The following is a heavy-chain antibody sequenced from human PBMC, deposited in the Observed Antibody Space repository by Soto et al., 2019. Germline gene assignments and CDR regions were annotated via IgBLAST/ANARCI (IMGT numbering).Heavy chain of an antibody. D-gene: IGHD5-18*01. Sequence: SVKVSCKASGGTFSSYAISWVRQAPGQGLEWMGGIIPIFGTANYAQKFQGRVTITADESTSTAYMELSSLRSEDTAVYYCARVGGYSYGYDNYYYYYGMDVWGQGTTVTVSS. CDR2: IIPIFGTA. CDR1: GGTFSSYA. CDR3: ARVGGYSYGYDNYYYYYGMDV. J-gene: IGHJ6*02. V-gene: IGHV1-69*13.